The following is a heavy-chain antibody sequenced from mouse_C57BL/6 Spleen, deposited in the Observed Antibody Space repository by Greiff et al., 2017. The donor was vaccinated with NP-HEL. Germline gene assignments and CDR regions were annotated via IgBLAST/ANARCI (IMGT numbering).Heavy chain of an antibody. V-gene: IGHV5-17*01. CDR3: ASYGNWYFDV. J-gene: IGHJ1*03. Sequence: VKLVESGGGLVKPGGSLKLSCAASGFTFSDYGMHWVRQAPEKGLEWVAYISSGSSTIYYADTVKGRFTISRDNAKNTLFLQMTSLRSEDTAMYYCASYGNWYFDVWGTGTTVTVSS. D-gene: IGHD2-1*01. CDR2: ISSGSSTI. CDR1: GFTFSDYG.